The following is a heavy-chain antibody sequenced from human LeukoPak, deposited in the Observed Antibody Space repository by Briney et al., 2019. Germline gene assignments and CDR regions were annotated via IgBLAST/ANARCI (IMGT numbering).Heavy chain of an antibody. J-gene: IGHJ4*02. V-gene: IGHV3-23*01. CDR2: ISGRGGST. CDR1: GFTFSNYA. Sequence: GGSLRLSCAASGFTFSNYAMIWVRQAPGKGLEWVSSISGRGGSTYYAGSVKGRFTISRDNSKNTLSLQMDSLRSEDTAVYYCAKDPLISLAAPTFDYWGQGTLVTVSS. CDR3: AKDPLISLAAPTFDY. D-gene: IGHD6-6*01.